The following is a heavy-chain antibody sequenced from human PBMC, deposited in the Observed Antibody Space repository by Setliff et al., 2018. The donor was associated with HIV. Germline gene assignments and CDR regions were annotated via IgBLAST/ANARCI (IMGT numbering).Heavy chain of an antibody. V-gene: IGHV1-69*05. J-gene: IGHJ6*04. CDR3: ASGIRGLIRTDYYYEMEV. Sequence: SVQVSCKASGGTCGASGINWVRQAPGQGFEWMGTTIVAFNVIKYAHKFQGRVTITTDESARTAFMGMRSLRSDDTAIYYCASGIRGLIRTDYYYEMEVWGKGTTVTVSS. CDR1: GGTCGASG. CDR2: TIVAFNVI. D-gene: IGHD3-10*01.